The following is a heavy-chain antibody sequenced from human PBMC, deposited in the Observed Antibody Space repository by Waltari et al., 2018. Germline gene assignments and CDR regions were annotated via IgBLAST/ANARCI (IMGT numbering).Heavy chain of an antibody. Sequence: EVQLLESGGGLVQPGGSLRLSCAASGLTFSSYAISWVRQAPGKGLEWVSVIYSGGSTYYADSVKGRFTISRDNSKNTLYLQMNSLRAEDTAVYYCAKGNGGNFAFDIWGQGTMVTVSS. CDR3: AKGNGGNFAFDI. V-gene: IGHV3-23*03. J-gene: IGHJ3*02. D-gene: IGHD2-21*02. CDR1: GLTFSSYA. CDR2: IYSGGST.